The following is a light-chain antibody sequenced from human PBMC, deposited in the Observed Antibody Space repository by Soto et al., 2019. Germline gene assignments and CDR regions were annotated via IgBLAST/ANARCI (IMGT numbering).Light chain of an antibody. J-gene: IGLJ2*01. CDR2: DTS. CDR1: TGAVTSGHY. V-gene: IGLV7-46*01. Sequence: QAVMTQEPSLTVSPGGTVTLTCGSSTGAVTSGHYPYWFQQKSGQAPRALIYDTSNKHSWTPARFSGSLLGGKAALTLSGAQPEDEAEYYCLLSFSGTHVVFGGGTQLTVL. CDR3: LLSFSGTHVV.